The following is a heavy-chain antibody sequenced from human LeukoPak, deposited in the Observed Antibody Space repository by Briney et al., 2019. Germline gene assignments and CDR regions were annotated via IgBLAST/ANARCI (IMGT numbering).Heavy chain of an antibody. CDR1: GGSITSISYY. Sequence: SETLSLTCTVSGGSITSISYYWGWIRQPPGKGLEWIGSINYSGSTYYNPSLKSRVTISVDTSKNQFSLKLSSVTAADTAVYYCARDPLYYYDSSGYTKPFDYWGQGTLVTVSS. CDR2: INYSGST. CDR3: ARDPLYYYDSSGYTKPFDY. V-gene: IGHV4-39*07. D-gene: IGHD3-22*01. J-gene: IGHJ4*02.